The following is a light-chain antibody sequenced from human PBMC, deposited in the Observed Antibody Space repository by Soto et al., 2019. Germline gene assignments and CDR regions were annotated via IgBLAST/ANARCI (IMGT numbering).Light chain of an antibody. Sequence: EIVLTQSPGTLSLSPGERATLSCRASQSVSSNYLAWYQQKSGQAPRLLIYDASSRATGIPDRFSGSGSGTDFTLTISRLESEDFAVYYCQQYGSSPLTFDGGTKVEIK. CDR2: DAS. J-gene: IGKJ4*01. CDR3: QQYGSSPLT. CDR1: QSVSSNY. V-gene: IGKV3-20*01.